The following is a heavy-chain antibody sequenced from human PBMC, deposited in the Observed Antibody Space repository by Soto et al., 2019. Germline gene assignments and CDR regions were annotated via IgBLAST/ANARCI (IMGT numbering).Heavy chain of an antibody. D-gene: IGHD3-22*01. CDR2: INPSGGRT. V-gene: IGHV1-46*01. Sequence: ASVTVSCKSSGYTFTSYYMHWLRQAPGQGREWMGIINPSGGRTSYAQKFQGRVTMTRDTSTSTVYMELSSLRSEETAVYYCAREGYYYDSSGYSKQENIDAFDIWGQGTMVTVSS. CDR3: AREGYYYDSSGYSKQENIDAFDI. CDR1: GYTFTSYY. J-gene: IGHJ3*02.